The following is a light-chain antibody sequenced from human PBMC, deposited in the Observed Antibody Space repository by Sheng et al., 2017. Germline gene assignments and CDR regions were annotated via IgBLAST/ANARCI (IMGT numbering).Light chain of an antibody. J-gene: IGKJ1*01. CDR3: LQHYVYPRA. V-gene: IGKV1-17*03. CDR2: SAT. CDR1: QGINDY. Sequence: DIQMTQSPAALSASIGDRVTITCRACQGINDYLIWLQQKPGKVPQRLIYSATSLQRGVPSRFSGSGSGTEFNLTITSLQAEDFATYYCLQHYVYPRAFGQGTKVDI.